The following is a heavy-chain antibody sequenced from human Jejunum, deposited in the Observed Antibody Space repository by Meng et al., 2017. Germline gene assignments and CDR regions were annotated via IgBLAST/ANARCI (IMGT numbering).Heavy chain of an antibody. CDR1: GGSISSGAYS. Sequence: QLQLQESGSGLVQPSQTLPLTFAVSGGSISSGAYSWSWIRQPPGKGLEWSGHSYHTGSSNYNPSLESRVTISVDRSKNQFSLKLTSVTAADTAVYYCARASVGNCGGDCYSPHWFDPWGQGTLVTVSS. D-gene: IGHD2-21*02. CDR3: ARASVGNCGGDCYSPHWFDP. CDR2: SYHTGSS. J-gene: IGHJ5*02. V-gene: IGHV4-30-2*01.